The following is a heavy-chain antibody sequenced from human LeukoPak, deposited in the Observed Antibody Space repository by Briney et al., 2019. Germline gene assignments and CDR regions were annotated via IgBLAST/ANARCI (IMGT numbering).Heavy chain of an antibody. CDR2: IYPSDSDT. V-gene: IGHV5-51*01. CDR1: GYSFTSYW. CDR3: ARGSSGLQYYFDY. D-gene: IGHD3-22*01. Sequence: GESLKISCKGSGYSFTSYWIGWVRQMPGKGLEWMGIIYPSDSDTRYSPSFQGQVTISADESISTAYLQWSSLKASDTAMYYCARGSSGLQYYFDYWGQGTLVTVSS. J-gene: IGHJ4*02.